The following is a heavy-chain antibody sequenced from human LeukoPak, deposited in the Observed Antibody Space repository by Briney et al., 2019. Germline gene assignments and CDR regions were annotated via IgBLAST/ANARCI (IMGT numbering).Heavy chain of an antibody. Sequence: ASVKVSCKASGYPFTSYAVAWVRQAPGQGLEWMGWISAYNGATNYAQKFRGRVTMTTDTSTNTGYMELRSLRSDDTAVYFCARDQLRFYPSNNYYSDMDFWGQGTTVTVSS. CDR3: ARDQLRFYPSNNYYSDMDF. J-gene: IGHJ6*02. D-gene: IGHD3-10*01. CDR1: GYPFTSYA. CDR2: ISAYNGAT. V-gene: IGHV1-18*01.